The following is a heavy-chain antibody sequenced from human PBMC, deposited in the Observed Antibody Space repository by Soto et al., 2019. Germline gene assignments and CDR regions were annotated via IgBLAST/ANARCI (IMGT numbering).Heavy chain of an antibody. V-gene: IGHV3-30*18. CDR3: AQGADSSGYYNFDY. J-gene: IGHJ4*02. D-gene: IGHD3-22*01. CDR1: GFTFSSYG. Sequence: QVQLVESGGGVVQPGRSLRLSCAASGFTFSSYGMHWVRQAPGKGLEWVAVISYDGSNKYYADSVKGRFTISRDNSKNTLYLQMNSLRAEDTAVYYCAQGADSSGYYNFDYWGQGTLVTVSS. CDR2: ISYDGSNK.